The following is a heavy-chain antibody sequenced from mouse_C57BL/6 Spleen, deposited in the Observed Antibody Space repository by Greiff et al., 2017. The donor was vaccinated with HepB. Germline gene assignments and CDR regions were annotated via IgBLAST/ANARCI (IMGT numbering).Heavy chain of an antibody. Sequence: EVQLQQSGPELVKPGASVKISCKASGYSFTGYYMNWVKQSPEKSLEWIGEINPSTGGTTYNQKFKAKATLTVDKSSSTAYMQLKSLTSEDSAVYYCARRDGSSYFDYWGQGTTLTVSS. CDR2: INPSTGGT. D-gene: IGHD1-1*01. V-gene: IGHV1-42*01. CDR3: ARRDGSSYFDY. J-gene: IGHJ2*01. CDR1: GYSFTGYY.